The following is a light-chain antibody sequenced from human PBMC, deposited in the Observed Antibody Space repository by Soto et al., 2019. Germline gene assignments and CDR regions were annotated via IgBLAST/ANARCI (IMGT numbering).Light chain of an antibody. CDR2: DVG. J-gene: IGLJ2*01. Sequence: QSVLTQPRSVSGSPGQSVTISCTATSSDVGTYNYVSWYQHHPGKAPKLIIYDVGKRPSGVPDRFSGSKSDTTASLTISRLQIEDEADYYCFSYAGSYVVVGGGTQLTVL. CDR1: SSDVGTYNY. V-gene: IGLV2-11*01. CDR3: FSYAGSYVV.